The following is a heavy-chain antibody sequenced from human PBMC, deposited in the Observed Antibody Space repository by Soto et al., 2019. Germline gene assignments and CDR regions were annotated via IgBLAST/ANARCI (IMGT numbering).Heavy chain of an antibody. CDR2: IIPIFGTA. CDR3: ARVGSGWFEWFEP. CDR1: GGTFSSYA. Sequence: ASVKVSCKASGGTFSSYAISCVRQAPGQGLEWMGGIIPIFGTANYAQKFQGRVTITADESTSTAYMELSSLRSEDTAVYYCARVGSGWFEWFEPWGQGTLVTVSS. D-gene: IGHD6-19*01. J-gene: IGHJ5*02. V-gene: IGHV1-69*13.